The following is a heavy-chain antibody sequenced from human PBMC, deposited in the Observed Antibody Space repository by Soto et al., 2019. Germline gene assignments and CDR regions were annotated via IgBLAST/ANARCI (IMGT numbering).Heavy chain of an antibody. Sequence: GGSLRLSCAASGFTFSTTDMSWVRQAPGKGLEWVSTISGSGGDTYYTDSVNGRFTISRDNSKNTLYLQMNSLRADDTAIYYCEKNSGWFNTWGQGTLATVSA. D-gene: IGHD3-10*01. CDR1: GFTFSTTD. J-gene: IGHJ5*01. CDR2: ISGSGGDT. V-gene: IGHV3-23*01. CDR3: EKNSGWFNT.